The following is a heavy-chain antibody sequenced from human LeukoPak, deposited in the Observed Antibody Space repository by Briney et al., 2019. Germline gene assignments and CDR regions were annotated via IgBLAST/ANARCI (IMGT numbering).Heavy chain of an antibody. Sequence: SETLSLTCTVSGGSLSSYYWSWIRQPPGKGLEWIGYIYYSGSTYYNPSLKSRVTISVDTSKNQFSLKLSSVTAADTAVYYCARLYCSSTSCYFDPWGQGTLDTVSS. CDR2: IYYSGST. J-gene: IGHJ5*02. CDR1: GGSLSSYY. V-gene: IGHV4-59*12. CDR3: ARLYCSSTSCYFDP. D-gene: IGHD2-2*01.